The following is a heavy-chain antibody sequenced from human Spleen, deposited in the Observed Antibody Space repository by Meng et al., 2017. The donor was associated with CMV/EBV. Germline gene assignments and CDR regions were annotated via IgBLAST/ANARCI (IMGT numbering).Heavy chain of an antibody. CDR1: GYTFTSYG. V-gene: IGHV1-18*01. D-gene: IGHD5-18*01. J-gene: IGHJ6*02. Sequence: ASVKVSCKASGYTFTSYGISWVRQAPGQGLEWMGWISAYNGNTNYAQKLQGRVTMTTDTSTSTAYMELRSLRSDDTAVYYCAKGQVDTAMVSFFYYYYGMDVWGQGTTVTVSS. CDR2: ISAYNGNT. CDR3: AKGQVDTAMVSFFYYYYGMDV.